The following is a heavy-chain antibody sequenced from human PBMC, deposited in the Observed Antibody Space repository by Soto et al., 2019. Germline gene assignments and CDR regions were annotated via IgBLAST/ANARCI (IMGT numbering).Heavy chain of an antibody. CDR1: GFTFSSYS. V-gene: IGHV3-21*01. J-gene: IGHJ4*02. D-gene: IGHD2-2*01. CDR2: ISSSSSYI. Sequence: EVQLVESGGGLVKPGGSLRLSCAASGFTFSSYSMNWVRQAPGKGLEWVSSISSSSSYIYYADSVKGRFTISRDNAKNSLYLQMNSLRAEDTAVYYCARVVVVPASVTDYWGQGTLVTVSS. CDR3: ARVVVVPASVTDY.